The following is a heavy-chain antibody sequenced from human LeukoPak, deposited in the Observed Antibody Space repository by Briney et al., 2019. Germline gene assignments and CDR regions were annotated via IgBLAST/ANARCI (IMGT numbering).Heavy chain of an antibody. CDR2: IYHRGST. CDR3: ARRITTVRGVIDY. D-gene: IGHD3-10*01. J-gene: IGHJ4*02. CDR1: GYSISSGYY. Sequence: SDTLSLTCTVSGYSISSGYYWGWIRQPPGKGLEWIGSIYHRGSTYYNPSLNRRVTISVDTSKYQFSLTLSSVTAADTAVYYCARRITTVRGVIDYWGQGTLVTVSS. V-gene: IGHV4-38-2*02.